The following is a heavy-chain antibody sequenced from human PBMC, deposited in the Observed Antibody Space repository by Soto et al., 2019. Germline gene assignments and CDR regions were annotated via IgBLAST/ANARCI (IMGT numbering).Heavy chain of an antibody. V-gene: IGHV3-23*01. Sequence: XGSLILSCLAAGFSFSNSAMSWVRQAPGKGLEWVSVISGRGGSTYYADSVKGRFTGSRDNSKNTLYLQMNSLRAEDTAVYYCAKTAGYSYDYYYYYGMDVWGQGTTVTVSS. CDR1: GFSFSNSA. J-gene: IGHJ6*02. D-gene: IGHD5-18*01. CDR3: AKTAGYSYDYYYYYGMDV. CDR2: ISGRGGST.